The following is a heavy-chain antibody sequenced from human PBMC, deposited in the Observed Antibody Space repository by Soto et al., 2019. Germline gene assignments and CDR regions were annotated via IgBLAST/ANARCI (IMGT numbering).Heavy chain of an antibody. V-gene: IGHV4-34*01. Sequence: PSETLSLTCAVYSGSFSGYYWSWIRQPPGKGLEWIGEINHSGSTNYNPSLKSRVTISVDTSKNQFSLKLSSVTAADTAVYYCARGYYYGSGSYYSRSYYYYYGMDVWGQGTTVTVSS. CDR2: INHSGST. D-gene: IGHD3-10*01. CDR1: SGSFSGYY. CDR3: ARGYYYGSGSYYSRSYYYYYGMDV. J-gene: IGHJ6*02.